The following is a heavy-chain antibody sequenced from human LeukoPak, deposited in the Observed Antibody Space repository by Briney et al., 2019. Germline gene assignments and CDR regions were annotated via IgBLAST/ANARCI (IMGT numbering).Heavy chain of an antibody. J-gene: IGHJ5*02. CDR3: ARVNSYWYSSSWGGPNWFDP. Sequence: SQTLSLTCTVSGGSISSGGYYWSWIRQHPGKGLEWIGYIYYSGSTYYNPSLKSRVTISVDTSKNRFSLKLSSVTAADTAVYYCARVNSYWYSSSWGGPNWFDPWGQGTLVTVSS. V-gene: IGHV4-31*03. D-gene: IGHD6-13*01. CDR1: GGSISSGGYY. CDR2: IYYSGST.